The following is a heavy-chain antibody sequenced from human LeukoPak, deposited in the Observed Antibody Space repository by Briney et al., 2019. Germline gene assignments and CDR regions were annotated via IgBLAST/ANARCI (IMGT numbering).Heavy chain of an antibody. D-gene: IGHD1-7*01. J-gene: IGHJ4*02. Sequence: GGSLRLSCAVSGFTFSHYAMSWVRQAPGKGLEWVSSISGSGGSTYYADSVKGRFTISRDNSKNTLYLQMNSLRGEDTAVYYCAKDREGTIADYFDYWGQGTLVTVSS. V-gene: IGHV3-23*01. CDR1: GFTFSHYA. CDR2: ISGSGGST. CDR3: AKDREGTIADYFDY.